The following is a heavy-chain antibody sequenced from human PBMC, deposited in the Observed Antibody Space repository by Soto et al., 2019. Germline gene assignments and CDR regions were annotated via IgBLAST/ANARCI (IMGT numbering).Heavy chain of an antibody. Sequence: GGSLRLSCAASGFTFSSYAMSWVRQAPGKGLEWVSAISGSGGSTYYTDSVKGRFTISRDNSKNTLYLQMNSLRAEDTAVYYCAKAGYSSGSPPDYWGQGTLVTVSS. V-gene: IGHV3-23*01. CDR2: ISGSGGST. J-gene: IGHJ4*02. CDR3: AKAGYSSGSPPDY. D-gene: IGHD6-19*01. CDR1: GFTFSSYA.